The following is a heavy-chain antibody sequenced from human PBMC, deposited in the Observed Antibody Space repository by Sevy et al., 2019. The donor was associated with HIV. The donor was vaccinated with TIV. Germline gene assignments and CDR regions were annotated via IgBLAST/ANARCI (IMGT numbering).Heavy chain of an antibody. Sequence: GGSLRLSCAASGFTFGSYGMHWVRQAPGRGLEWVSFISYDKSERYYGDSVRGRFTISRDNFKNTLWLQMNSLRPEDTAVYYCARDNSGYFHFYYWGQGTLVTVSS. J-gene: IGHJ4*02. CDR1: GFTFGSYG. V-gene: IGHV3-30*03. D-gene: IGHD3-22*01. CDR2: ISYDKSER. CDR3: ARDNSGYFHFYY.